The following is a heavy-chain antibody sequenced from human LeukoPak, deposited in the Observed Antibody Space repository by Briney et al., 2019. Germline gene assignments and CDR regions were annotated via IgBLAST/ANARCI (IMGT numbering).Heavy chain of an antibody. D-gene: IGHD3-22*01. CDR2: IWYDGSNK. CDR3: ARDGPSRYYDSSGYPDY. V-gene: IGHV3-33*08. Sequence: GGSLRLSCVASGFPFSSYWMTWVRQAPGKGLEWVAVIWYDGSNKYYADSVKGRFTISRDNSKNTLYLQMNSLRAEDTAVYYCARDGPSRYYDSSGYPDYWGQGTLVTVSS. CDR1: GFPFSSYW. J-gene: IGHJ4*02.